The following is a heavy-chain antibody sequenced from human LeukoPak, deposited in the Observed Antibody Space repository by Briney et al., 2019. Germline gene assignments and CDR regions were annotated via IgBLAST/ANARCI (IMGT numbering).Heavy chain of an antibody. D-gene: IGHD5-24*01. Sequence: GGSLRLSCGASGFTFGSYGMHWVRQAPGKGLEWVALIWYDGSNKYYADSVKGRFTISRDNSKNTLFLQMNSLTREDTAIYYCAKTRDGADIDFWGRGTLVTVSS. CDR2: IWYDGSNK. V-gene: IGHV3-30*02. J-gene: IGHJ4*02. CDR3: AKTRDGADIDF. CDR1: GFTFGSYG.